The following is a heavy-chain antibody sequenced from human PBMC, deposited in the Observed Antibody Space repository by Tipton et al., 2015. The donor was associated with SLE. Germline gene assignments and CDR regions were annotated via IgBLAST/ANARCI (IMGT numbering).Heavy chain of an antibody. D-gene: IGHD4-17*01. CDR2: IYHSGST. J-gene: IGHJ3*02. CDR1: GYSLSSGYY. Sequence: LRLSCTVSGYSLSSGYYWGWIRQPQGKGLEWIGSIYHSGSTYYNPSLKSRVNISVDTSKNQFSLKLSSETAADTAVYYCARVDYGDYGGGAFDIWVQGTIVTVSS. V-gene: IGHV4-38-2*02. CDR3: ARVDYGDYGGGAFDI.